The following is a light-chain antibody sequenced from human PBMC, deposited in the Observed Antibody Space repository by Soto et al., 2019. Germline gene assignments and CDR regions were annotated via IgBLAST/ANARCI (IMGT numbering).Light chain of an antibody. CDR1: QDLSNY. J-gene: IGKJ4*01. V-gene: IGKV1-33*01. CDR2: DAS. Sequence: DIQMTPSPSSLSASVGDRVTITCQASQDLSNYLNWYQQKPGKAPKLLIYDASNLETGVPSRFSGSGSGTDFTFTISSLQPEDIAAYYCQQYVNLSLTFGGGTKLEIK. CDR3: QQYVNLSLT.